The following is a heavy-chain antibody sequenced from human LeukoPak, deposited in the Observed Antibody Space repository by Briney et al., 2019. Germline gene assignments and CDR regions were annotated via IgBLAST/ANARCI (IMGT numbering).Heavy chain of an antibody. J-gene: IGHJ4*02. CDR2: INPNSGGT. Sequence: ASVKVSCKASGYTFTGYYMHWVRQAPGQGLEWMGWINPNSGGTNYAQKLQGRVTMTTDTSTSTAYMELRSLRSDDTAVYYCARGRTGVRYFDWLSEDFDYWGQGTLVTVSS. D-gene: IGHD3-9*01. V-gene: IGHV1-2*02. CDR3: ARGRTGVRYFDWLSEDFDY. CDR1: GYTFTGYY.